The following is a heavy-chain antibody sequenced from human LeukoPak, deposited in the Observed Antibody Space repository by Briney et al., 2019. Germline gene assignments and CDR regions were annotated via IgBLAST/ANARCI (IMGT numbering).Heavy chain of an antibody. V-gene: IGHV1-2*02. CDR1: EYTFIGYY. D-gene: IGHD3-10*01. CDR3: ARAVGYGSGTYRQYYFDY. Sequence: VASVKVSCKASEYTFIGYYIHWVRQAPGQGLEWMGWINPNSGGTNSAQNFQGRVTLSRDTSISTAYMGLSRLRPDDTAVYYCARAVGYGSGTYRQYYFDYWGQGTLVTVSS. CDR2: INPNSGGT. J-gene: IGHJ4*02.